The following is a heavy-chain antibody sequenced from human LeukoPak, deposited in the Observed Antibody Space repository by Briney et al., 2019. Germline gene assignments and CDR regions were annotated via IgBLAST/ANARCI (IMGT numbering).Heavy chain of an antibody. CDR3: ARGGYGDYYYYYMDV. J-gene: IGHJ6*03. Sequence: GGSLRLSCAASGFTFSSYGMHWVRQAPGKGLEWVAFIRYDGSNKYYADSVKGRFTISRDNSKNTLYLQMNSLRAEDTAVYYCARGGYGDYYYYYMDVWGKGTTVTVSS. CDR1: GFTFSSYG. V-gene: IGHV3-30*02. D-gene: IGHD4-17*01. CDR2: IRYDGSNK.